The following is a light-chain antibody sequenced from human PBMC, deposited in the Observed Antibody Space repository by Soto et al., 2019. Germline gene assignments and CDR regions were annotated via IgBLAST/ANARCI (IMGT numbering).Light chain of an antibody. J-gene: IGKJ4*01. V-gene: IGKV1-39*01. CDR2: AAS. CDR1: QSIRTF. CDR3: QQSYNVPFT. Sequence: DIQMTQSPSSLSASVGDRVTITCRASQSIRTFLNWYQQKPGGAPRLLIYAASNLQSGVPSRFSGSGSGTEFTLTITSLQPEDFASYSCQQSYNVPFTFGGGTKVEI.